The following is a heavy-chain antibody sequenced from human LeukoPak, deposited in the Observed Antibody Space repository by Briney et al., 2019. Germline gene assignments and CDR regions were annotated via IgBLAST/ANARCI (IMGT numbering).Heavy chain of an antibody. J-gene: IGHJ6*02. D-gene: IGHD3-3*01. CDR1: GGSFSGYY. CDR3: ARWTGYDFWSGTYGMDV. CDR2: INHSGST. Sequence: SETLSLTCAVYGGSFSGYYWSWIRQPPGKGLEWIGEINHSGSTNYNPSLKSRVTISVDTSKNQFSLKLSSVTAADTAVYYCARWTGYDFWSGTYGMDVWGQGTTVTVSS. V-gene: IGHV4-34*01.